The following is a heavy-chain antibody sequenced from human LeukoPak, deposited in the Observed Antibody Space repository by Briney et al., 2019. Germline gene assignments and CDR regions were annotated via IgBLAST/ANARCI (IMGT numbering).Heavy chain of an antibody. J-gene: IGHJ4*02. Sequence: SETPSLTCTVSGGSISSHYWSWIRQPPGKGLEWIGYIFYSGSTNYNPSLKSRVTISVDTSKNQFSLKLSSVTAADTAVYYCARDASSDYYFDYWGQGTLVTVSS. V-gene: IGHV4-59*11. CDR2: IFYSGST. CDR3: ARDASSDYYFDY. D-gene: IGHD3-3*01. CDR1: GGSISSHY.